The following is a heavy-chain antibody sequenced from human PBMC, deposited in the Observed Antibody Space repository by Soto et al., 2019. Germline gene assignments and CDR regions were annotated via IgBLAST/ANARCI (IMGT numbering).Heavy chain of an antibody. CDR1: GGSISSYY. D-gene: IGHD3-10*01. CDR3: AMGLAYGIIDDAFAI. Sequence: PSETLSLTCTVSGGSISSYYWSWIRQPPGKGLEWIGYIYYSGSTNYNPSLKSRVTISVDTSKNQFSLKLSSVTAADTAVYYCAMGLAYGIIDDAFAIWGQGTMVTGSS. J-gene: IGHJ3*02. CDR2: IYYSGST. V-gene: IGHV4-59*01.